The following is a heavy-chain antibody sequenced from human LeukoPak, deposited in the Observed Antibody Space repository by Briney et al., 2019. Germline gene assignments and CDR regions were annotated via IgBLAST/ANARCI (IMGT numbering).Heavy chain of an antibody. V-gene: IGHV4-59*08. CDR3: ARRRCSSTSCLGFDY. D-gene: IGHD2-2*01. Sequence: SETLSLTCTVSGGSISSYYWSWIRQPPGKGLEWIGYIYYSGSTNYNPSLKSRVTISVDTSKNQFSLKLSSVTAADTAVYYCARRRCSSTSCLGFDYWGQGTLVTVSS. CDR2: IYYSGST. J-gene: IGHJ4*02. CDR1: GGSISSYY.